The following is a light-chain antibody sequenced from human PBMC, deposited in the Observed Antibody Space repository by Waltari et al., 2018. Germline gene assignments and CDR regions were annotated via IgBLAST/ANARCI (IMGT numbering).Light chain of an antibody. CDR1: SSDIGTFNR. J-gene: IGLJ3*02. CDR3: CSYAGSRTWV. Sequence: QSALTQPASVSGSPGQSISISCIGTSSDIGTFNRVSWYLQYQGTAPKLLIYDVSQRPSGVSNRFSGSKSGNTASLTISGLQAEDEAIYYCCSYAGSRTWVFGGGAKLTVL. CDR2: DVS. V-gene: IGLV2-23*02.